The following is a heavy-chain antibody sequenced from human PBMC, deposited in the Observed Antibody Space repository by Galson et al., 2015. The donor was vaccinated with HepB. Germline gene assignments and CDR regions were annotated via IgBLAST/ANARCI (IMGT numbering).Heavy chain of an antibody. J-gene: IGHJ6*02. CDR1: EFTFSSYW. V-gene: IGHV3-7*03. D-gene: IGHD3-10*01. Sequence: SLRLSCAASEFTFSSYWMNWVRQAPGKGLVWVANINPDGSENYYVASLKGRFTISRDNAKNSLYLQMDSLRAEDTAVYYCARRISLVRGIITKPDYYYGMDVWGQGTTVTVAS. CDR3: ARRISLVRGIITKPDYYYGMDV. CDR2: INPDGSEN.